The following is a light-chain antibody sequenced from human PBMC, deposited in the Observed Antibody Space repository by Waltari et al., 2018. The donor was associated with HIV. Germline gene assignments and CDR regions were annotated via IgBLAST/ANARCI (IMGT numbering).Light chain of an antibody. CDR1: QTIRHW. Sequence: EIKMTETPSALSASVGDRVTITCRASQTIRHWLAWYQQRPGKAPKLLIFKASGLESGVPSRFSGSLSETEFTLTISNLQPDDLATYYGQQYSTLPVTFGQGTKVEI. J-gene: IGKJ1*01. V-gene: IGKV1-5*03. CDR3: QQYSTLPVT. CDR2: KAS.